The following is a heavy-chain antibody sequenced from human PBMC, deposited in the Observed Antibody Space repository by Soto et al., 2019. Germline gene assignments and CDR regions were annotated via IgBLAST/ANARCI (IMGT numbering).Heavy chain of an antibody. J-gene: IGHJ4*02. Sequence: PRGSLRLSCAASGFTFSTYGIHWVRQAPGKGLEWVAAMSYGGTKEYYVDSVKGRFTISRDNSRNTLFLQLNSLRDEDTAVYYCAKEYGSTWIDHWGQGTLVTVSS. CDR3: AKEYGSTWIDH. D-gene: IGHD6-13*01. V-gene: IGHV3-30*18. CDR1: GFTFSTYG. CDR2: MSYGGTKE.